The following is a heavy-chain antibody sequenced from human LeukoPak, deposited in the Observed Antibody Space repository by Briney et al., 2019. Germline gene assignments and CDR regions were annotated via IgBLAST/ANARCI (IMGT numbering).Heavy chain of an antibody. J-gene: IGHJ4*02. D-gene: IGHD5-24*01. V-gene: IGHV3-48*04. CDR1: GFTFSCYD. Sequence: HPGGSLRLSCAGSGFTFSCYDMNWVRQAPGKGLEWLAYISTSSRTIYYADSVKGRFTISRDNAKNTLYLQMNSLRAEDTAVYYCARGGDGYNYYFDYWGQGTLVTVSS. CDR2: ISTSSRTI. CDR3: ARGGDGYNYYFDY.